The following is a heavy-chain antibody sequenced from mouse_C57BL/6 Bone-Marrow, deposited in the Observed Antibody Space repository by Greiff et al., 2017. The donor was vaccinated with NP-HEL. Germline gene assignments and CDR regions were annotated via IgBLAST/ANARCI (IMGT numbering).Heavy chain of an antibody. CDR3: AKKGDYYGDYYAMDY. D-gene: IGHD1-2*01. CDR1: GFSLTSYG. V-gene: IGHV2-5*01. J-gene: IGHJ4*01. CDR2: IWRGGST. Sequence: VNLVESGPGLVQPSQSLSITCTVSGFSLTSYGVHWVRQSPGKGLEWLGVIWRGGSTDYNAAFMSRLSITKDNSKSQVFFKMNSLQADDTAIYYCAKKGDYYGDYYAMDYWGQGTSVTVSS.